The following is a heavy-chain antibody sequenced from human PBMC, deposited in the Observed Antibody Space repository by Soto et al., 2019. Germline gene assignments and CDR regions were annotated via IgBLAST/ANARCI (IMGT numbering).Heavy chain of an antibody. V-gene: IGHV3-30*18. Sequence: GXALIISAAASGFTFISYGVHWVRQAPGKVLEWVAVISYDGNTQYYADSVKGRFTISRDNSKNTLWLQMDSLRAEDTAVYYCVKPPKLHIVVLPVVIWGQGTLGTVSS. D-gene: IGHD2-2*01. J-gene: IGHJ4*02. CDR2: ISYDGNTQ. CDR3: VKPPKLHIVVLPVVI. CDR1: GFTFISYG.